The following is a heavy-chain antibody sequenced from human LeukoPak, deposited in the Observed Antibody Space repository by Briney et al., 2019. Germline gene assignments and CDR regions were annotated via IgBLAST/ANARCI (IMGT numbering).Heavy chain of an antibody. V-gene: IGHV1-2*02. CDR1: GYTFTGYY. J-gene: IGHJ4*02. D-gene: IGHD7-27*01. CDR2: INPNSGGT. CDR3: ARSGGLALTGPFDY. Sequence: ASVKVSYKASGYTFTGYYMHWVRQAPGQGLEWMGWINPNSGGTNYAQKFQGRVTMTRDTSISTAYMELSRLRSDDTAVYYCARSGGLALTGPFDYWGQGTLVTVSS.